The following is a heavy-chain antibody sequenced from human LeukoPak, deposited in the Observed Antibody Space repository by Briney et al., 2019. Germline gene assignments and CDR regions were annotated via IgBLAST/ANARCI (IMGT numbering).Heavy chain of an antibody. J-gene: IGHJ4*02. Sequence: GGSLRLSCAASGFTFSSYGMHWVRQAPGKGLEWVAVISYDGKNMYYADSVKGRLTISRDNSQNTPYLQMNSLRVEDTAVYYCASYDILTGYHSPFDYWGQGSLVTVSS. D-gene: IGHD3-9*01. CDR2: ISYDGKNM. CDR3: ASYDILTGYHSPFDY. V-gene: IGHV3-30*03. CDR1: GFTFSSYG.